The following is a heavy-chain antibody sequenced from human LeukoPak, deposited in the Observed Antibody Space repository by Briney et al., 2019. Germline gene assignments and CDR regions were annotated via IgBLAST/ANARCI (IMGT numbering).Heavy chain of an antibody. CDR1: GFTFDDYA. D-gene: IGHD6-13*01. V-gene: IGHV3-9*01. CDR2: ISWNSGSI. J-gene: IGHJ2*01. Sequence: GGSLRLSCAASGFTFDDYAMHWVRQAPGKGLEWVSGISWNSGSIGYADSVKGRFTISRDNAKNSLYLQMNSLRAEDTALYYCAKGVYSTRYWYFDLWGRGTLVTVSS. CDR3: AKGVYSTRYWYFDL.